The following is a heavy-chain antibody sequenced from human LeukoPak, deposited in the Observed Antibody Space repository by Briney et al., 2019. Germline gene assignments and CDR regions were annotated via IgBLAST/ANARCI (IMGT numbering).Heavy chain of an antibody. Sequence: ASVRVSCKASGYSFTTYDINWVRQASGQGLEWMGWMNTNSGNTGYAPKFQGRVTMTRDTSIDTAYMELSSLKSEDTAVYYVARDYFDSSGSVSSIYGLDVWGQGTTVIVSS. D-gene: IGHD3-22*01. V-gene: IGHV1-8*01. J-gene: IGHJ6*02. CDR3: ARDYFDSSGSVSSIYGLDV. CDR1: GYSFTTYD. CDR2: MNTNSGNT.